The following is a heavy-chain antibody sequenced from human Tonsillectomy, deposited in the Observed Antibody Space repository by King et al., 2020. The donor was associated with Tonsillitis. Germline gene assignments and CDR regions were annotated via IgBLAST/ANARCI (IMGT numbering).Heavy chain of an antibody. Sequence: VQLVESGGGSVQPGGSLRLSCAASGFTFSNYAMNWVRQAPGKGLEWVSGVSGSGGSPYYADSVKGRFTVSRDNSKNTLFLQMNSPRAEDTAVYYCAKVLMTTVTSLNSAAIDHWGQGTLVTVSS. CDR3: AKVLMTTVTSLNSAAIDH. J-gene: IGHJ4*02. CDR2: VSGSGGSP. V-gene: IGHV3-23*04. CDR1: GFTFSNYA. D-gene: IGHD4-11*01.